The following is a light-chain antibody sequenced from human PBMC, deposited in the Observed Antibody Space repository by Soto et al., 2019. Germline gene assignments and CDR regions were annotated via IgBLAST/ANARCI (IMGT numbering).Light chain of an antibody. CDR3: QQFYSAPIT. Sequence: DIQMSQSPSSLSASVGDSVTITCRASQTIYNYLNWYQQKPGRAPNLLIYSASTLHSGVPSRFSGTKSATDFTLTITRLQPEDFATYYCQQFYSAPITFGQGTRLEIK. CDR1: QTIYNY. J-gene: IGKJ5*01. V-gene: IGKV1-39*01. CDR2: SAS.